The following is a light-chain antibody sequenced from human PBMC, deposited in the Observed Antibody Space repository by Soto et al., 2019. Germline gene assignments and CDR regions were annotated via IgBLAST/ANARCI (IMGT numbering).Light chain of an antibody. Sequence: DIPLTQSPSFLSASVGDRVTITCRASQGISSFLAWYQQKPGKAPKLLIYAASTLQSGVPSRFSGSRSGTEFTLTISSLQPEDSASYYCQQLNTFPYTFGQGTKLEIK. CDR1: QGISSF. V-gene: IGKV1-9*01. CDR2: AAS. J-gene: IGKJ2*01. CDR3: QQLNTFPYT.